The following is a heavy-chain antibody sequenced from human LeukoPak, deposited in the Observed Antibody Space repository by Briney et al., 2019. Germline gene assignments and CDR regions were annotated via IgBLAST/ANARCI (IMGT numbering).Heavy chain of an antibody. Sequence: WINPNSGGTNYAQKFQGRVAVTRDTSISTAYMELSRLRSDDTAVYYCARGMSSQLDFDYWGQGTLVTVSS. D-gene: IGHD2-2*01. CDR2: INPNSGGT. CDR3: ARGMSSQLDFDY. V-gene: IGHV1-2*02. J-gene: IGHJ4*02.